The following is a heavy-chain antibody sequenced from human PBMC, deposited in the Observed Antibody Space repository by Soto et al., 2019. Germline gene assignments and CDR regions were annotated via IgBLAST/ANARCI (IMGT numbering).Heavy chain of an antibody. V-gene: IGHV4-61*01. CDR2: IYYSGST. CDR1: GGSVSSGSYY. CDR3: ARDSSSWNYLV. J-gene: IGHJ4*02. D-gene: IGHD1-7*01. Sequence: QVQLQESGPGLVKPSETLSLTCTVSGGSVSSGSYYWSWIRQPAGKGLEWIGYIYYSGSTNNNPCLKSRVTISVDTSQNQISLKLSSVTVSDTAVYYCARDSSSWNYLVWGQGTLVTVSS.